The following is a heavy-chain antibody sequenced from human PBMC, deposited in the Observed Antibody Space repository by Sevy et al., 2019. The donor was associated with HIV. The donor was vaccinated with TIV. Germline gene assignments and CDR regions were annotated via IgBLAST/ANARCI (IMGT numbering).Heavy chain of an antibody. CDR1: GFNFRNFW. CDR3: VRKKGVGASILDA. J-gene: IGHJ5*02. CDR2: IRQDGSEA. V-gene: IGHV3-7*03. D-gene: IGHD1-26*01. Sequence: GGSLRLSCVASGFNFRNFWMSWVRQAPGKGLECVADIRQDGSEAYYVDSVKGRFTMSRDNAKNSLYLQMNSLRDEDTAMYFWVRKKGVGASILDAWGQGTPVTVSS.